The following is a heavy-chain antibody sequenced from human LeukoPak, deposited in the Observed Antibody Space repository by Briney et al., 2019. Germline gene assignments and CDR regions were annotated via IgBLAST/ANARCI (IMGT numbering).Heavy chain of an antibody. CDR3: ASSTVRGVIQY. J-gene: IGHJ4*02. CDR1: GFTFSDYY. D-gene: IGHD3-10*01. CDR2: ISSSSSYI. V-gene: IGHV3-11*06. Sequence: GGSLRLSCAASGFTFSDYYMSWIRQAPGKGLEWVSSISSSSSYIYYADSVKGRFTISRDNAKNSLYLQMNSLRAEDTAVYYCASSTVRGVIQYWGQGTLVTVSS.